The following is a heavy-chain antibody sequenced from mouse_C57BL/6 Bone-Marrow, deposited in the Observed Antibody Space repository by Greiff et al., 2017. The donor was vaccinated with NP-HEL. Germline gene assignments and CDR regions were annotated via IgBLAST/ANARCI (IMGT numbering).Heavy chain of an antibody. J-gene: IGHJ4*01. CDR2: IRNKANGYTT. Sequence: DVMLVESGGGLVQPGGSLSLSCAASGFTFTDHYMCWVRQPPGKALEWLGFIRNKANGYTTENSASVKGRFTISRDYFQSILYLQMNALRAEDSATYYCARSIYYDYADDPVYAMDYWGQGTSVTVSS. CDR1: GFTFTDHY. CDR3: ARSIYYDYADDPVYAMDY. D-gene: IGHD2-4*01. V-gene: IGHV7-3*01.